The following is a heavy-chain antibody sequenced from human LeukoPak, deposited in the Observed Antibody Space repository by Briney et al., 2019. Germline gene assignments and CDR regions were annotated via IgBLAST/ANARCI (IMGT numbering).Heavy chain of an antibody. CDR2: IYSGGNT. Sequence: GGSLRLSCAASGFSVSNTYMSWVRQAPGKGLEWVSIIYSGGNTYYADSVKGRFTISRDNSKNTLYLQMNRLRPEDTAVYYCAKGNCRGTSCYSDYWGQGTLVTVSS. CDR1: GFSVSNTY. J-gene: IGHJ4*02. D-gene: IGHD2-2*02. V-gene: IGHV3-53*01. CDR3: AKGNCRGTSCYSDY.